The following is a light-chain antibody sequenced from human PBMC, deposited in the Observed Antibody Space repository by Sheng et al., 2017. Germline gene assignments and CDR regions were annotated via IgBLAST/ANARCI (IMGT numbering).Light chain of an antibody. CDR1: SDTIGRNY. CDR2: EGD. CDR3: QSYDSFTAV. J-gene: IGLJ3*02. Sequence: NFMLTQPHSVSGSPGKTVTISCTRSSDTIGRNYVQWYQQRPGSSLTTVIYEGDQRPSGVPARFSGSIDYSSNSASLTISGLQTEDEADYFCQSYDSFTAVFGGGTKLTVL. V-gene: IGLV6-57*01.